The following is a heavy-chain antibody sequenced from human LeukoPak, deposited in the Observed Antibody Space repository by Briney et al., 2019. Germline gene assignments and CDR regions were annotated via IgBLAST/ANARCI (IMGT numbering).Heavy chain of an antibody. J-gene: IGHJ4*02. Sequence: GGSLRLSCAASRFTFSSYAMSWVRQAPGKGLEWVSGISGSGDSTYYADSAKGRFTISRDNSENTLYLQMNRLRADDTAVYYCAKGSLSGGTYYFDYWGQGTLVTVSS. CDR1: RFTFSSYA. CDR2: ISGSGDST. CDR3: AKGSLSGGTYYFDY. V-gene: IGHV3-23*01. D-gene: IGHD2-15*01.